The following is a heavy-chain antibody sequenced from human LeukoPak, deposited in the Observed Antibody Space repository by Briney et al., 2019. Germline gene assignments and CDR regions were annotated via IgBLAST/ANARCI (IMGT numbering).Heavy chain of an antibody. Sequence: SETLSLTCTVSGYSISSGYYWGWIRQPPGKGLEWIGNIYHSGSTYYNPSLKSRVTISVDTSKNQFSLKLSSVTAADTAVYYCTRDDFGIKTDWEDYYYMDVWGKGTTVTVSS. CDR1: GYSISSGYY. D-gene: IGHD3-3*01. CDR2: IYHSGST. CDR3: TRDDFGIKTDWEDYYYMDV. J-gene: IGHJ6*03. V-gene: IGHV4-38-2*02.